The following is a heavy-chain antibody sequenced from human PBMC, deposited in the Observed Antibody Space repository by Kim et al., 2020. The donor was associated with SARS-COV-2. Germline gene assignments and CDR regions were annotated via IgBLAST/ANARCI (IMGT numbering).Heavy chain of an antibody. D-gene: IGHD1-26*01. V-gene: IGHV3-33*01. CDR2: K. Sequence: KYYADSVKGRFTISRDNSKNTLYLQMNSLRAEDTAVYYCARLFSGTYTLDYWGQGTLVTVSS. J-gene: IGHJ4*02. CDR3: ARLFSGTYTLDY.